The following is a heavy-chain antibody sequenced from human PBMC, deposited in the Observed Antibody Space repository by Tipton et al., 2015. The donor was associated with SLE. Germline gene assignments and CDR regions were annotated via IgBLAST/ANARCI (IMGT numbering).Heavy chain of an antibody. V-gene: IGHV4-59*01. Sequence: LSCTVSGGSISSYYWSWIRQPPGKGLEWIGYIYYSGSTNYNPSLKSRVTISVDTSKNQFSLKLSSVTAADTAVYYCARVGYSNYMDVWGKGTTVTVSS. CDR1: GGSISSYY. CDR3: ARVGYSNYMDV. D-gene: IGHD4-11*01. J-gene: IGHJ6*03. CDR2: IYYSGST.